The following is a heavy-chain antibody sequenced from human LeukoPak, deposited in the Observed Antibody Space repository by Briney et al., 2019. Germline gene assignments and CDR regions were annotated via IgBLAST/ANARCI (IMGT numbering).Heavy chain of an antibody. CDR2: ISGSGGST. CDR1: GFTFSTYS. CDR3: AKGGQNYDFWRFDY. D-gene: IGHD3-3*01. V-gene: IGHV3-23*01. Sequence: PGGSLRLSCEASGFTFSTYSMSWVRQAPGKGLEWVSPISGSGGSTYYADSVKGRFSISRDNSKNTLDIQMTGLRAEDTALYYCAKGGQNYDFWRFDYWGQGTLVTVSS. J-gene: IGHJ4*02.